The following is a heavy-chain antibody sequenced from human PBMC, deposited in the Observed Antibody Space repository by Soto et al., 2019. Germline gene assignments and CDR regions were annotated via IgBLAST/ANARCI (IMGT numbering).Heavy chain of an antibody. CDR3: GRTKDYFYGVDV. CDR2: IYHNGRT. CDR1: GVSISSSQW. V-gene: IGHV4-4*02. J-gene: IGHJ6*02. Sequence: QVQLQESVPGLVKPSGTLSLTCAVSGVSISSSQWWSWVRQPPGKGLEWIGEIYHNGRTNYNPSPXSXXTMSLDRSKNQVSLKLTSVTAADTATYYCGRTKDYFYGVDVWGQGTTVTVSS.